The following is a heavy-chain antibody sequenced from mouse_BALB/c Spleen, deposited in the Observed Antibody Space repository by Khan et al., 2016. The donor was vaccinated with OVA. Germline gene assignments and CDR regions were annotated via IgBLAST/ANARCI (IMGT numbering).Heavy chain of an antibody. J-gene: IGHJ2*01. CDR3: ARTARIKY. V-gene: IGHV3-2*02. Sequence: EVQLQESGPGLVKPSQSLSLTCTVTGYSITSGYGWNWIRQLPGNKLEWMGYISYSGSTNYNPSFKSRTSITRDTSKNQFCLQLNSVTTEDTATYDCARTARIKYWGQGTTLTVSS. D-gene: IGHD1-2*01. CDR1: GYSITSGYG. CDR2: ISYSGST.